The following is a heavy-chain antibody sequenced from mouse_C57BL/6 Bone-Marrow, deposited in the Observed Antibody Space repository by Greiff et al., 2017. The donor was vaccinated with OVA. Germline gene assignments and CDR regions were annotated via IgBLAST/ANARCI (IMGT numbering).Heavy chain of an antibody. Sequence: EVQVVESGGGLVQPGGSLKLSCAASGFTFSDYYMYWVRQTPEKRLEWVAYISNGGGSTYYPDTVKGRFTISRDNAKNTLYLQMSRLKSEDTAMYYCAREGDYGSSPLYWYFDVWGTGTTVTVSS. D-gene: IGHD1-1*01. CDR3: AREGDYGSSPLYWYFDV. V-gene: IGHV5-12*01. J-gene: IGHJ1*03. CDR1: GFTFSDYY. CDR2: ISNGGGST.